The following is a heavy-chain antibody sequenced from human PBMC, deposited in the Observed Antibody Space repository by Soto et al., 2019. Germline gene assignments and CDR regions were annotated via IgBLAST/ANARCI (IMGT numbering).Heavy chain of an antibody. CDR3: ARGNGGFLEWLLIDY. D-gene: IGHD3-3*01. J-gene: IGHJ4*02. CDR1: GYTFTGYY. V-gene: IGHV1-2*04. CDR2: INPNSGGT. Sequence: QVQLVQSGAEVKKPEASVKVSCKASGYTFTGYYMHWVRQAPGQGLEWMGWINPNSGGTNYAQKFQGWVTMTWDTSISTAYMELSRLRSDDTAVYYCARGNGGFLEWLLIDYWGQGTLVTVSP.